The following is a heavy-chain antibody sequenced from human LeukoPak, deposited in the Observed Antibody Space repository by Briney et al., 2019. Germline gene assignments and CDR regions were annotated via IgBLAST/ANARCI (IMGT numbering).Heavy chain of an antibody. J-gene: IGHJ4*02. V-gene: IGHV5-51*01. CDR1: GYSFTSYW. CDR3: ARLRSGWDFDY. Sequence: GESLKISCKGSGYSFTSYWIGWVRQMPGKGLEWMGIIFPGDSDTRYSPSFQGQVSISADKSISTAYLQWSSVKASDTAMYYCARLRSGWDFDYWGQGSLVTVSS. CDR2: IFPGDSDT. D-gene: IGHD6-19*01.